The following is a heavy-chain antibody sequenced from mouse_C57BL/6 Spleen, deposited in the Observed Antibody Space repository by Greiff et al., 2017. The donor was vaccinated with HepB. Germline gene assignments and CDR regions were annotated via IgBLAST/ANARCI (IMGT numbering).Heavy chain of an antibody. Sequence: EAQLVESGGDLVKPGGSLKLSCAASGFTFSSYGMSWVRQTPDKRLEWVATISSGGSYTYYPDSVKGRFTISRDNAKNTLYLQMSSLKSEDTAMYYCARQDGSSFDYWGQGTTLTVSS. CDR2: ISSGGSYT. CDR1: GFTFSSYG. J-gene: IGHJ2*01. CDR3: ARQDGSSFDY. D-gene: IGHD1-1*01. V-gene: IGHV5-6*01.